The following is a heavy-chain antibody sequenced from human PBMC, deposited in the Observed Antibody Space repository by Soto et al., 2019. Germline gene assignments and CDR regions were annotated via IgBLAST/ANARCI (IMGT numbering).Heavy chain of an antibody. CDR1: GLSFSRYS. CDR2: ITSSSTTI. J-gene: IGHJ4*02. Sequence: PGGSLTLARAASGLSFSRYSMNYVRQAPGKGLEWVSYITSSSTTIYYADSVKGRFTISRDNADNSLYLQMNSLRDEDTAVYYCARGPRTSSSSWYPDHWGQGTLVTVSS. D-gene: IGHD6-13*01. CDR3: ARGPRTSSSSWYPDH. V-gene: IGHV3-48*02.